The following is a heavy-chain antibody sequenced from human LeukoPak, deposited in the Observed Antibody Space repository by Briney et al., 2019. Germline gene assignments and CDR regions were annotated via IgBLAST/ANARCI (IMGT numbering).Heavy chain of an antibody. CDR2: FYSGGNI. CDR1: GFSISSSY. J-gene: IGHJ4*02. V-gene: IGHV3-53*05. D-gene: IGHD1-26*01. Sequence: QRGAFLRLSCAASGFSISSSYMSWVREAPGKRLEWVAVFYSGGNIYYADSVKGRFTISRDNSKNTLYLQMNSLRAEDTAMYYCAKPEFSDRGSYYFDYWGQGTLVTVSS. CDR3: AKPEFSDRGSYYFDY.